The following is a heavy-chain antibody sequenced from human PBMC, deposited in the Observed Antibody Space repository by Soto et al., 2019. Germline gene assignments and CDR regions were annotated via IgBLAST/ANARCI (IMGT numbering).Heavy chain of an antibody. V-gene: IGHV1-18*01. CDR1: GYTFNNYG. Sequence: QDQLVQSGPEVKKPGASVKVSCKDSGYTFNNYGISWMRQAPGQGLEWMGWIGPYNGNTDHAQNFKGRVTMTTETYWNTGCLELRRVGSDDRTLYYCARCHCSVCSCYTCWLSDRWGRGTL. J-gene: IGHJ2*01. CDR3: ARCHCSVCSCYTCWLSDR. CDR2: IGPYNGNT. D-gene: IGHD2-15*01.